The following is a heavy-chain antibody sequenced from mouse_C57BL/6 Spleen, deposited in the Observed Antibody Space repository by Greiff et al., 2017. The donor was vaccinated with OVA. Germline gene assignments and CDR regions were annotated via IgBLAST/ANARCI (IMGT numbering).Heavy chain of an antibody. CDR3: AGVGRGDWYFDV. CDR2: IYPGDGDT. Sequence: QVQLKESGAELVKPGASVKISCKASGYAFSSYWMNWVKQRPGKGLEWIGQIYPGDGDTNYNGKFKGKATLTADKSSSTAYMQLSSLTSEDSAVYFCAGVGRGDWYFDVWGTGTTVTVSS. CDR1: GYAFSSYW. J-gene: IGHJ1*03. V-gene: IGHV1-80*01.